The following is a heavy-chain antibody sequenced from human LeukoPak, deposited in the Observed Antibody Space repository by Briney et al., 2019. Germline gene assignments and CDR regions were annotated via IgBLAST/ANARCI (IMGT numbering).Heavy chain of an antibody. J-gene: IGHJ4*02. D-gene: IGHD6-13*01. Sequence: PGGSLRLSCAASGLTVRNNYMSWVRQAPGKGLEWVSVIYSDGSTYYEDSVKGRFTISRDTSKNTLSLQMNSLRAEDTAVYYCARSSIAAAGHDYWGQGTLVTVSS. V-gene: IGHV3-53*01. CDR1: GLTVRNNY. CDR2: IYSDGST. CDR3: ARSSIAAAGHDY.